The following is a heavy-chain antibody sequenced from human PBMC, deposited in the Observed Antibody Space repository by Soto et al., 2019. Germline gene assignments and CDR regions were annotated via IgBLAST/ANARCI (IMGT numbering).Heavy chain of an antibody. V-gene: IGHV3-64*02. CDR2: ISSNGGST. Sequence: GGSLRLSCAASGFTFSSYAMHWVRQAPGKGLEYVSAISSNGGSTYYADSVKGRFTISRDNSKNTLYLQMNSLRAEDTAVYYCAKSNQFGVLIIRADYYYGMDVWGQGTTVTVSS. CDR1: GFTFSSYA. CDR3: AKSNQFGVLIIRADYYYGMDV. J-gene: IGHJ6*02. D-gene: IGHD3-3*01.